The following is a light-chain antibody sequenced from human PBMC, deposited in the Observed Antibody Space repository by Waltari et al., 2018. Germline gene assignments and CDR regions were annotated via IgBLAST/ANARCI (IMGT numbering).Light chain of an antibody. CDR1: QSVSSN. CDR2: GAS. CDR3: QQYNNWPIT. J-gene: IGKJ5*01. V-gene: IGKV3-15*01. Sequence: EIVMTHSPATLSVSPGERDTLSCRASQSVSSNFAWYQQRPGQAPRLRIYGASTRASGIPARFSGSGSGTEFTLAISSLQSEDFAVYYCQQYNNWPITFGQGTRLEIK.